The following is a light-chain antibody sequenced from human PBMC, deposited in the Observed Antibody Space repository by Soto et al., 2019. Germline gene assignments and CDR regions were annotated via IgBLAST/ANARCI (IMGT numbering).Light chain of an antibody. CDR3: QHHYSYSQT. Sequence: DVELFQKPPTLSASVGDRVTITCRASQSIRYYLAWYQQLPGKAPKLLIYRASSLQSGVPSRFSGSGFGTEFSLTIISLQPDDFATYFCQHHYSYSQTFGQGTKV. CDR1: QSIRYY. J-gene: IGKJ1*01. V-gene: IGKV1-5*01. CDR2: RAS.